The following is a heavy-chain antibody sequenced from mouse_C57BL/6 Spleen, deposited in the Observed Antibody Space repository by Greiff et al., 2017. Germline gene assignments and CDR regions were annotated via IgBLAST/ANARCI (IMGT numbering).Heavy chain of an antibody. Sequence: VQLQQSGAELVRPGASVTLSCKASGYTFTDYEMHWVKQTPVHGLEWIGAIDPETGGTAYNQKFKGKAILTADQSSSTAYMELRSLTSEDSAVYYCTRWVYGSSHFDVWGTGTTVTVSS. CDR3: TRWVYGSSHFDV. V-gene: IGHV1-15*01. J-gene: IGHJ1*03. D-gene: IGHD1-1*01. CDR2: IDPETGGT. CDR1: GYTFTDYE.